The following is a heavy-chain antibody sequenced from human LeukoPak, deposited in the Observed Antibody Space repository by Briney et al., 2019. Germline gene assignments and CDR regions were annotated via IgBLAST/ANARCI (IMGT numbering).Heavy chain of an antibody. D-gene: IGHD1-26*01. CDR1: GYTFTDYY. CDR3: ARESGSYEAYFDY. J-gene: IGHJ4*02. Sequence: ASVKVSCKAFGYTFTDYYIHWVRQAPGQGLEWMGRIFPIFATANYAQKFQGRVTITADESTSTAYMELSSLRSEDTAVYYCARESGSYEAYFDYWGQGTLVTVSS. V-gene: IGHV1-69*13. CDR2: IFPIFATA.